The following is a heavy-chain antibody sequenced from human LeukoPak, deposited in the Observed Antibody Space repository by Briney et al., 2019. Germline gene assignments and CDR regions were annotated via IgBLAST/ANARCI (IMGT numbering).Heavy chain of an antibody. Sequence: GGSLRLSCAASGFTFSSYWMSWVRQAPGKGLEWVASINQNGSERYYVDSVKGRFTFSRDNAANSQFLQMNSLRVEDTAVYYCVRKGFSGYERPFDYWGQGIRVAVSS. CDR3: VRKGFSGYERPFDY. CDR2: INQNGSER. CDR1: GFTFSSYW. J-gene: IGHJ4*02. D-gene: IGHD5-12*01. V-gene: IGHV3-7*02.